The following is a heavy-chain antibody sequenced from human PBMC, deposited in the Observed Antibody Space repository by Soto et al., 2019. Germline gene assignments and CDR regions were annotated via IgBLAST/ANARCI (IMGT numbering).Heavy chain of an antibody. CDR3: ARDRAAAYCGGEGCPLDV. V-gene: IGHV1-69*06. J-gene: IGHJ6*02. Sequence: QVQLVQSGAEVKKPGSSVKVSCKASGGTFSSYAISWVRQAPGQGLVWMGGIIPIFGTANYAQKFQGRVTITADKSTSTAYMELSSLRSEDTAVYYCARDRAAAYCGGEGCPLDVWGQGTTVTVSS. CDR1: GGTFSSYA. D-gene: IGHD2-21*01. CDR2: IIPIFGTA.